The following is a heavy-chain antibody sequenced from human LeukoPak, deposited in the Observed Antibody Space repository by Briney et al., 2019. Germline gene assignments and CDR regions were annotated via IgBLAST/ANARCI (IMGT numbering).Heavy chain of an antibody. J-gene: IGHJ4*02. CDR1: GYSISSGYY. CDR3: ARVEDDGDYFADY. V-gene: IGHV4-38-2*02. D-gene: IGHD4-17*01. Sequence: SETLSLTCTVDGYSISSGYYWGWIRQPPGQGLEWIGRIYHSGSTYYNPSLKSRVTISVDTSKNQFSLKLSSVTAADTAVYYCARVEDDGDYFADYWGQGTLVTASS. CDR2: IYHSGST.